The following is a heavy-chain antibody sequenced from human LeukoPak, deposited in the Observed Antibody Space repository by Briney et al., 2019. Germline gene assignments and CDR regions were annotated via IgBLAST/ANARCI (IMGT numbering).Heavy chain of an antibody. CDR1: GGSISSSSYY. D-gene: IGHD6-6*01. CDR3: ARDWGANSYMELVHPWFDP. V-gene: IGHV4-39*07. J-gene: IGHJ5*02. Sequence: SETLSLTCTVSGGSISSSSYYWGWIRQPPGKGLEWIGSIYYSGSTYYNPSLKSRVTISVDTSKNQFSLKLSSVTAADTAVYYCARDWGANSYMELVHPWFDPWGQGTLVTVSS. CDR2: IYYSGST.